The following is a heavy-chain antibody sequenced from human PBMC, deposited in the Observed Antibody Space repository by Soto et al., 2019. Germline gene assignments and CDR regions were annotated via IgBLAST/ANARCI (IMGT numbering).Heavy chain of an antibody. CDR1: GGSISSGGYY. D-gene: IGHD2-15*01. V-gene: IGHV4-31*03. Sequence: QVQLQESGPGLVKPSQTLSLTCTVSGGSISSGGYYWSWIRQHPGKGLEWIGYIYYSGSTYYNPSLKSRVTMSVDTSKNQFSRKLSSVTAADTAVYYCARAGYCSGGSCYSLYYFDYWGQGTLVTVSS. CDR2: IYYSGST. J-gene: IGHJ4*02. CDR3: ARAGYCSGGSCYSLYYFDY.